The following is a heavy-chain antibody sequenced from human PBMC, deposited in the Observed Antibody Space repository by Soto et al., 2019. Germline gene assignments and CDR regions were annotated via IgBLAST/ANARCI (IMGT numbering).Heavy chain of an antibody. J-gene: IGHJ4*02. V-gene: IGHV1-69*13. Sequence: ASVKVSCKASGGTFSSYAISWVRQAPGQGLEWMGGIIPIFGTANYAQKFQGRVTITADESTSTAYMELSSLRSEDTAVYYCARPPHYGDYYFDYWGQGTLVTGLL. CDR1: GGTFSSYA. CDR2: IIPIFGTA. D-gene: IGHD4-17*01. CDR3: ARPPHYGDYYFDY.